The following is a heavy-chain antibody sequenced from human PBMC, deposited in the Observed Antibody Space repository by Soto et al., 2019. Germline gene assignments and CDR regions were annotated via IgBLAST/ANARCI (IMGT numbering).Heavy chain of an antibody. CDR3: ASGGALGYCSGGSCFRLAY. D-gene: IGHD2-15*01. V-gene: IGHV1-69*12. CDR2: IIPIFGTA. Sequence: QVQLVQSGAEVKKPGSSVKVSCKASGGTFSSYAISWVRQAPGQGLEWMGGIIPIFGTANYAQKFQGRVTLTADESTSTAYMELSSLRSEDTAVYYCASGGALGYCSGGSCFRLAYWGQGTLVTVSS. J-gene: IGHJ4*02. CDR1: GGTFSSYA.